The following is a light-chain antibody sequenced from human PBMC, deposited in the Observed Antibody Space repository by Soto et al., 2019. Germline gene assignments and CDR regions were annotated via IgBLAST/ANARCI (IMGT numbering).Light chain of an antibody. J-gene: IGLJ1*01. V-gene: IGLV2-14*01. CDR1: TSDVGGYSF. CDR3: SSYTTSGTRV. Sequence: QSVLTQPASVSVSPGQSITISCTGTTSDVGGYSFVSWYQLHPGKAPKLMIYEVSNRPSGVSNRFSGSKSGNTASLTISGLQAEDESDYYCSSYTTSGTRVFGTGTKVTVL. CDR2: EVS.